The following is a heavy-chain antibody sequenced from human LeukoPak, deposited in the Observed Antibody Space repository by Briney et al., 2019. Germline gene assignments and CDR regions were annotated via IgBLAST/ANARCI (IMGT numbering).Heavy chain of an antibody. CDR2: ISGSGGST. D-gene: IGHD3-10*01. J-gene: IGHJ4*02. V-gene: IGHV3-23*01. Sequence: PGESLRLSCAASGFTFSSYAMSWVRQAPGKGLEWVSAISGSGGSTYYADSVKGRFTISRDNSKNTLYLEVISLTAEDTAVYYCAKDDAWLRFGEWSQGTLVTVSS. CDR1: GFTFSSYA. CDR3: AKDDAWLRFGE.